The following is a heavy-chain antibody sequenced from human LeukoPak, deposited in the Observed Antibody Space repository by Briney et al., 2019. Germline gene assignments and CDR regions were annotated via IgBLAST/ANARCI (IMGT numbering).Heavy chain of an antibody. V-gene: IGHV4-59*10. CDR2: IYTSGST. CDR1: GGSFSGYY. D-gene: IGHD7-27*01. CDR3: ARSANWGQLSDY. Sequence: SETLSLTCAVYGGSFSGYYWSWIRQPAGKGLEWIGRIYTSGSTNYNPSLKSRVTMSVDTSKNQFSLKPSSVTAADTAVYYCARSANWGQLSDYWGQGTLVTVSS. J-gene: IGHJ4*02.